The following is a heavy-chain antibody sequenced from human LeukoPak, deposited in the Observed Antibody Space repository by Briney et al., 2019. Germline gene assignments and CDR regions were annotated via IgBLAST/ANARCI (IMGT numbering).Heavy chain of an antibody. CDR2: IYSGGST. V-gene: IGHV3-66*01. CDR3: ARSEVIAAAGEN. CDR1: GFIVSSNY. J-gene: IGHJ4*02. Sequence: GGSLRLSCAASGFIVSSNYMSWVRQAPGKGLEWVSVIYSGGSTYYADSVKGRFTISRDNSKNTLYLQMNSLRAEDTAVYYCARSEVIAAAGENWGQGTLVTVSS. D-gene: IGHD6-13*01.